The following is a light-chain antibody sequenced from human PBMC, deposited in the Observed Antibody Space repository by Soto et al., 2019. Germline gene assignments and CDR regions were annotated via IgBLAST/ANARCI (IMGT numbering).Light chain of an antibody. Sequence: EIVMTQSPATLFVSPGERATLSCRASQSVSSNLAWYQQKPGQAPRLLIYGASTRATGIPARFSGSGSGTEFTLTISSLQSEDFAVYYCQQYNNWPFTFGPGTKVDIK. CDR1: QSVSSN. J-gene: IGKJ3*01. CDR3: QQYNNWPFT. V-gene: IGKV3-15*01. CDR2: GAS.